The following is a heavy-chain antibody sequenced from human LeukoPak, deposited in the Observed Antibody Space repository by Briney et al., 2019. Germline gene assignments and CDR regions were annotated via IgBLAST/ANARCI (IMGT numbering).Heavy chain of an antibody. J-gene: IGHJ5*02. CDR2: INPNSGGT. CDR1: GYTFTGYY. CDR3: AREPLALRSIAARPGYWFDP. D-gene: IGHD6-6*01. V-gene: IGHV1-2*02. Sequence: SVKVSCKASGYTFTGYYMHWVRQAPGQGLEWMGWINPNSGGTNYAQKFQGRVTMTRDTSISTAYMVLSRLRSDDTAVYYCAREPLALRSIAARPGYWFDPWGQGTLVTVSS.